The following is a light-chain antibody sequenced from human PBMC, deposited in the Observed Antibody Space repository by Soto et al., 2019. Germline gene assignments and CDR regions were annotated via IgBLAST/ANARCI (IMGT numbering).Light chain of an antibody. CDR1: QSVDSNY. Sequence: EIALTQSPGTLSLSPGEEATLSCRASQSVDSNYLAWYQQKPGQTPRLIIYGASGRADGLPHRCRGSGFGTDFTLTISKVEPEDFAVYYCQQYGTPRSVTFGQGTRLDI. CDR3: QQYGTPRSVT. J-gene: IGKJ5*01. V-gene: IGKV3-20*01. CDR2: GAS.